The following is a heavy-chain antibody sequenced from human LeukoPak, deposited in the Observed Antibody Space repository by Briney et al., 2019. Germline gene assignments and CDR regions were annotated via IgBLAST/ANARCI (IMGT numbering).Heavy chain of an antibody. Sequence: SETLSLTCAVYGGSFSGYYWSWIRQPPGKGLEWIGEINHSGNTNYNPSLKSRVTISVDTSKNQFSLKLSSVTAADTAVYYCARGPHGWFDPWGQGTLVTVSS. CDR2: INHSGNT. CDR3: ARGPHGWFDP. V-gene: IGHV4-34*01. J-gene: IGHJ5*02. CDR1: GGSFSGYY.